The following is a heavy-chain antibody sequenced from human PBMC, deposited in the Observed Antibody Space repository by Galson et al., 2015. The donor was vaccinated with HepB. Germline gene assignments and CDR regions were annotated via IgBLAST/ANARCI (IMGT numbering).Heavy chain of an antibody. J-gene: IGHJ4*02. D-gene: IGHD4-17*01. CDR3: AKDTYADS. V-gene: IGHV3-23*01. Sequence: SLRLSCAASGFTFKNYAMSWVRQAPGKGLEWVSDISGSGIRTYYTDSVKGRFTVSRDNSKNTLFLQMKSLRAEDTAVYFCAKDTYADSWGQGTLVSVSS. CDR2: ISGSGIRT. CDR1: GFTFKNYA.